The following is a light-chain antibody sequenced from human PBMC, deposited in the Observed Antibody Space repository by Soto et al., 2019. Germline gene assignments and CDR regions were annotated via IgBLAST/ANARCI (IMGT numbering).Light chain of an antibody. CDR3: QQYYITPQT. Sequence: DIVMTQSPDSLAVSLGERATINCKSSQSVLYSSNNKNYLAWYQQKPGQPPKLLIYWASTRESGVPDRLSGSGSGTDFTRTISSLQAEDVAVYYCQQYYITPQTFGQGTKVEIK. CDR2: WAS. CDR1: QSVLYSSNNKNY. V-gene: IGKV4-1*01. J-gene: IGKJ1*01.